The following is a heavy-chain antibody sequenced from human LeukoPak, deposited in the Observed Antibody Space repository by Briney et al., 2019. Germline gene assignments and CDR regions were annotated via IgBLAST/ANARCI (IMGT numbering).Heavy chain of an antibody. CDR1: GGSISSYY. CDR3: ARGADSSGYYSIFYFDY. J-gene: IGHJ4*02. V-gene: IGHV4-59*01. D-gene: IGHD3-22*01. CDR2: IYYSGST. Sequence: SETLSLTCTVSGGSISSYYWNWIRQPPGKGPEWIGSIYYSGSTNYNPSLKSRVTISVDTSKNQFSLKLGSVTAADTAVYYCARGADSSGYYSIFYFDYWGQGTLVTVSS.